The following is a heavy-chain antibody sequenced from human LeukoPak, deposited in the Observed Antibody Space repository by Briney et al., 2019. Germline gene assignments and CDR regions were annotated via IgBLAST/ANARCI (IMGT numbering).Heavy chain of an antibody. D-gene: IGHD3-22*01. V-gene: IGHV1-8*01. CDR2: VSANSGET. CDR1: GYTFISHD. Sequence: GASVKVSCKASGYTFISHDINWVRQAAGQAPEWIGWVSANSGETGYAQKFQGRVTITRNTSISTAYMELSSLRSEDAAVYYCARVSYYRSHMGFDYWGQGTLVTVSS. J-gene: IGHJ4*02. CDR3: ARVSYYRSHMGFDY.